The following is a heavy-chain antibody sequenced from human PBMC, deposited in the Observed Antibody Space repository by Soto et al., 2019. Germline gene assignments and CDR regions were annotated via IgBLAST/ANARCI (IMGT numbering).Heavy chain of an antibody. CDR3: ASSDYTDCCGGSCYHPPRYYYYYYMDD. Sequence: AETLSLTCAVYGWSFSGYYWSWIRQPPGKGLEWIGEINHSGSTNYNPSLKSRVTISVDTSKNQFSLKLSSVTAADTAVYYCASSDYTDCCGGSCYHPPRYYYYYYMDDWGQGTMVTVSS. D-gene: IGHD2-15*01. CDR2: INHSGST. CDR1: GWSFSGYY. J-gene: IGHJ6*03. V-gene: IGHV4-34*01.